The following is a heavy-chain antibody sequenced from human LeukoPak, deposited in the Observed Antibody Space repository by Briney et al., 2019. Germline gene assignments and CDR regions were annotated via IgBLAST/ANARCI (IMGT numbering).Heavy chain of an antibody. CDR3: ARDSSSSYYFDY. Sequence: ASVKVSCKVSGGTFSSYAISWVRQAPGQGLEWMGMIIAMFGTANYAQKFQGGVTITADESTSTAYMELNSLRSEGTAVYYCARDSSSSYYFDYWGQGTLVTVSS. J-gene: IGHJ4*02. CDR2: IIAMFGTA. V-gene: IGHV1-69*13. D-gene: IGHD6-6*01. CDR1: GGTFSSYA.